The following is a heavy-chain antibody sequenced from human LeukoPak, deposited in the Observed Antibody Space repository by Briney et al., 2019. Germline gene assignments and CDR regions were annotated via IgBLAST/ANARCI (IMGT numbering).Heavy chain of an antibody. CDR3: AQQPSLTYCSAGSCWFDL. Sequence: SETLSLTCTVCGGSISSSSYYWAWIRQPPGKGLVWIVSIYYSGSTYYSLSLKSRVTISVDTSKNQFSLKLRSVIGADTAVYYCAQQPSLTYCSAGSCWFDLWGQGTLVTVSS. D-gene: IGHD2-15*01. V-gene: IGHV4-39*01. J-gene: IGHJ5*02. CDR1: GGSISSSSYY. CDR2: IYYSGST.